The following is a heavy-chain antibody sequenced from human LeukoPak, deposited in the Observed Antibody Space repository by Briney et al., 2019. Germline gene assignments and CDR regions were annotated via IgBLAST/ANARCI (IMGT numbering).Heavy chain of an antibody. Sequence: ASVKVSCKASGYTFTSYGINWVRQAPGQGLEWMGIINPSGVNTTYAQKFQGRVTMTRDMSTSTVYMELSSLRSEDTAVYYCARDKVGATLGWFDPWGQGTLVTVSS. CDR1: GYTFTSYG. D-gene: IGHD1-26*01. V-gene: IGHV1-46*01. CDR3: ARDKVGATLGWFDP. CDR2: INPSGVNT. J-gene: IGHJ5*02.